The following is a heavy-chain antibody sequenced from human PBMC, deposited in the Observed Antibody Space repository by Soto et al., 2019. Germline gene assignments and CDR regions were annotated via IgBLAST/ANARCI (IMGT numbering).Heavy chain of an antibody. V-gene: IGHV1-69*02. D-gene: IGHD2-2*01. CDR3: ATFYEGDWTTTTCYGDFDY. J-gene: IGHJ4*02. CDR2: IIPMFGIT. CDR1: GGTFNRYS. Sequence: QVHLVQAGAEEKKPGSSVKVSCRASGGTFNRYSISWVRQAPGQGLEWMGRIIPMFGITNYAQKFQGRVMITAEKSANTAYMEVSVLRSDDTAMNYCATFYEGDWTTTTCYGDFDYWGQGTLVTVSS.